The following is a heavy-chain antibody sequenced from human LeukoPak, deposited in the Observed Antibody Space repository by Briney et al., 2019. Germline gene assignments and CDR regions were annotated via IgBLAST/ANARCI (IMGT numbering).Heavy chain of an antibody. CDR3: ARGQLYCTNGVCNRYHFDY. CDR1: GYTLISYA. V-gene: IGHV7-4-1*02. D-gene: IGHD2-8*01. CDR2: INTDTGNP. Sequence: ASVKVSCKASGYTLISYAMNWVRQAPGQGLEWMGWINTDTGNPTYAQGFAGRFVFSLDTSVSTAYLQISSLKAEDTAVYYCARGQLYCTNGVCNRYHFDYWGQGTLVTVSS. J-gene: IGHJ4*02.